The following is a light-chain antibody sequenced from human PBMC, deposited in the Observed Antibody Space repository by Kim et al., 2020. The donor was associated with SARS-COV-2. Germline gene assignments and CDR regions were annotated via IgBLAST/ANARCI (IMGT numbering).Light chain of an antibody. V-gene: IGKV1-39*01. Sequence: GDRVTITCRTSQDINTYLNWYHQTPGKAPKILIFGASTLQPGVPSRFSGSGSGTDFTLTITNLQPEDFGTFYCQQSTSTPLTFGGGTKVDIK. CDR2: GAS. CDR3: QQSTSTPLT. CDR1: QDINTY. J-gene: IGKJ4*01.